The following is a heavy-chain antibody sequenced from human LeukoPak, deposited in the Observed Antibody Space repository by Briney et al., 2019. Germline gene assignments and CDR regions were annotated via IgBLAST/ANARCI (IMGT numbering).Heavy chain of an antibody. J-gene: IGHJ3*02. V-gene: IGHV3-53*01. D-gene: IGHD3-10*01. CDR1: GFTVSSNY. CDR2: IYSGGST. Sequence: PGGSLRLSCAASGFTVSSNYMSWVRQAPGKGLGWVSVIYSGGSTYYADSVKGRFTISRDNSKNTLYLQMNSLRAEDTAVYYCARAGWFEVSDAFDIWGQGTMVTVSS. CDR3: ARAGWFEVSDAFDI.